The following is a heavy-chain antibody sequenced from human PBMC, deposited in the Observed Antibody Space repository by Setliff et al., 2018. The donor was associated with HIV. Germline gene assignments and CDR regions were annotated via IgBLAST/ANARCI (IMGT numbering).Heavy chain of an antibody. CDR1: GGTLSTSA. Sequence: SVKVSCKASGGTLSTSAIGWLRQAPGQGLEWMGGFIPMFGITQYAPKFQGSVTITADESTSTVYMELNSLRSEDTAVYYCARQKASEYSSSFWFDPWGQGTLGTSPQ. V-gene: IGHV1-69*13. D-gene: IGHD6-6*01. CDR3: ARQKASEYSSSFWFDP. J-gene: IGHJ5*02. CDR2: FIPMFGIT.